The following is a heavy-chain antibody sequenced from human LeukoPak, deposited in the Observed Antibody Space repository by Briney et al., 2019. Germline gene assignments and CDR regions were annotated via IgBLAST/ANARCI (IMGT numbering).Heavy chain of an antibody. CDR2: IIPIFGTA. D-gene: IGHD6-19*01. CDR3: ARNPGYSSGWYYFDY. J-gene: IGHJ4*02. V-gene: IGHV1-69*05. Sequence: ASVKVSCKASGGTFSSYAISWVRQAPGQGLEWMGRIIPIFGTANYAQKFQGRVTITTDESTSTAYMELSSLRSEDTAVYYCARNPGYSSGWYYFDYWGQGTLVTVSS. CDR1: GGTFSSYA.